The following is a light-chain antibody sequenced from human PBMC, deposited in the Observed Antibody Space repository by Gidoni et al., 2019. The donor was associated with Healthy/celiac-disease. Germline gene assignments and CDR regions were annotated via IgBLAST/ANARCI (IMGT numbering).Light chain of an antibody. CDR2: AAS. Sequence: IQMTQSPSSLSASVGDRVTITCRESQGISNYLDWYQQKPGKVPKLLIYAASTLQSGVPSRFSGSGSGTDFTLTISSLQPEDVATYYCQKYNSALWTFGQGTKVEIK. CDR1: QGISNY. CDR3: QKYNSALWT. V-gene: IGKV1-27*01. J-gene: IGKJ1*01.